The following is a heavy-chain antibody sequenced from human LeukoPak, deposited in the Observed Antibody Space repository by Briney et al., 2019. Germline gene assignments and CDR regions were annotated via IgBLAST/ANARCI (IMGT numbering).Heavy chain of an antibody. Sequence: GGSLRLSCPASGFTFSIYGVHWVRQAPGKGLEWVAVIGYDGSNKYYADSVKVRFTISRDNSKNALYLQMNSLRDEDTAVYYCARGRRYCSSTSCYFWLDPWGQGTLVTV. CDR1: GFTFSIYG. V-gene: IGHV3-33*01. CDR2: IGYDGSNK. D-gene: IGHD2-2*01. CDR3: ARGRRYCSSTSCYFWLDP. J-gene: IGHJ5*02.